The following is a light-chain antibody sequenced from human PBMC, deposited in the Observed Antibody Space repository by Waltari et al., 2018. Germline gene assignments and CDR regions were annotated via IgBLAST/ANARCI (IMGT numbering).Light chain of an antibody. J-gene: IGLJ2*01. CDR1: SSNIGAGYD. Sequence: QSVLTQPPSVSGAPGQRVTISCTGSSSNIGAGYDVHWYPQLPGTAPKLLIYCNSNRPSGVPDRFSGSKSGTSASLAITWLQAEDEADYYCQSYDSSLSGSVVFGGGTKLTVL. CDR3: QSYDSSLSGSVV. V-gene: IGLV1-40*01. CDR2: CNS.